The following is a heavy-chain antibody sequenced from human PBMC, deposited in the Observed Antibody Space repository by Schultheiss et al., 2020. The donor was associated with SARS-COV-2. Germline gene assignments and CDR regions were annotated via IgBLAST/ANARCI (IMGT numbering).Heavy chain of an antibody. J-gene: IGHJ4*02. CDR1: GYSISSGYY. D-gene: IGHD3-10*01. V-gene: IGHV4-38-2*01. CDR2: IYHSGST. Sequence: SQTLSLTCAVSGYSISSGYYWGWIRQPPGKGLEWIGSIYHSGSTYYNPSLKSRVTISVDTSKNQFSLKLSSVTAADTAVYYCARHFRGYYGSGSYSLIDYWGQGTLVTVSS. CDR3: ARHFRGYYGSGSYSLIDY.